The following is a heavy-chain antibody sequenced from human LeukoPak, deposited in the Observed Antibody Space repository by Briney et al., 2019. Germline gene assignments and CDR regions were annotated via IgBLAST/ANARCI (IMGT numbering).Heavy chain of an antibody. CDR1: GYTFTSYD. CDR2: LNPNSGNT. D-gene: IGHD3-22*01. Sequence: ASVKVSCKASGYTFTSYDINWVRQATGHGLEWMGWLNPNSGNTGYAQKFQGRVTMIRNTSISTAYMELSSLRSEDTAVYYCARDLYYYDSSGYGYWGQGTLVTVSS. J-gene: IGHJ4*02. CDR3: ARDLYYYDSSGYGY. V-gene: IGHV1-8*01.